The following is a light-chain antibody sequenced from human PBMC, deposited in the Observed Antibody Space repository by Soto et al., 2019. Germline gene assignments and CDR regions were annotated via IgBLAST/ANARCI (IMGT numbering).Light chain of an antibody. CDR3: LLSYNGARRV. CDR2: DTD. J-gene: IGLJ1*01. Sequence: QAVVTQEPSLTVSPGGTVTLTCGSSTGAVTSGHYPYWFQQKPGQAPRTLIFDTDNKHSWTPARFSGFLLGGKAALILSGAQPEDEDEYYCLLSYNGARRVFGPGTKLTVL. CDR1: TGAVTSGHY. V-gene: IGLV7-46*01.